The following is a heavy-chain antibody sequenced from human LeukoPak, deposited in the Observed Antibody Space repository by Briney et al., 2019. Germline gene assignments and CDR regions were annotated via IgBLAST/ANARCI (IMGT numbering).Heavy chain of an antibody. D-gene: IGHD2-15*01. J-gene: IGHJ6*03. Sequence: RASETLSLTCTVSGGSISSSSYYWGWIRQPPGKGLEWIGSIYYSGSTNYNPSLKSRVTISVDTSKNQFSLKLSSVTAADTAVYYCARVLRGGGYYYYYYYMDVWGKGTTVTISS. CDR2: IYYSGST. V-gene: IGHV4-39*07. CDR3: ARVLRGGGYYYYYYYMDV. CDR1: GGSISSSSYY.